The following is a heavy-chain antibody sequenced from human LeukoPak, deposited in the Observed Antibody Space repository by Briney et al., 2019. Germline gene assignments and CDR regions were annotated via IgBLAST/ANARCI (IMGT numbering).Heavy chain of an antibody. CDR2: ISWNSGSI. J-gene: IGHJ5*02. Sequence: GGSLRLSCAASGFTFSSYSMNWVRQAPGKGLEWVSGISWNSGSIGYADSVKGRFTISRDNAKNSLYLQMNSLRAEDTALYYCAKGHSSSWSDWFDPWGQGTLVTVSS. V-gene: IGHV3-9*01. CDR1: GFTFSSYS. CDR3: AKGHSSSWSDWFDP. D-gene: IGHD6-13*01.